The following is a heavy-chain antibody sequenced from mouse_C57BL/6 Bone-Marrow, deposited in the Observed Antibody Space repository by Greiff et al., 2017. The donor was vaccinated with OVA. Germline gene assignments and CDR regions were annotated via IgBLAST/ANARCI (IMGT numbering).Heavy chain of an antibody. CDR1: GYTFTSYW. D-gene: IGHD1-1*01. CDR2: IDPSDSYT. V-gene: IGHV1-69*01. Sequence: VQLQQPGAELVMPGASVKLSCKASGYTFTSYWMHWVKQRPGQGLEWIGEIDPSDSYTNYNQKFKGKSTLTVDKSSSTAYMQLSSLTSEDSAVYFCARGGTTVVATGDWYFDVWGTGTTVTVSS. J-gene: IGHJ1*03. CDR3: ARGGTTVVATGDWYFDV.